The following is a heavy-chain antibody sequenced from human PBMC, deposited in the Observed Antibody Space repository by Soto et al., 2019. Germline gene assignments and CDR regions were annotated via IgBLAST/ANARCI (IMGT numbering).Heavy chain of an antibody. D-gene: IGHD2-21*02. CDR2: INPKSGDT. CDR3: ARVNGDAPPRGMDV. Sequence: QVQLVQSGAEVKKPGASVKVSCKASGYTFTDYYMHWVRQAPGQGLEWMGRINPKSGDTKYAEKFQAWVTMTRDTSISTAYMEVTRLRSDATAVYYCARVNGDAPPRGMDVWGQGTTVTVSS. J-gene: IGHJ6*02. CDR1: GYTFTDYY. V-gene: IGHV1-2*04.